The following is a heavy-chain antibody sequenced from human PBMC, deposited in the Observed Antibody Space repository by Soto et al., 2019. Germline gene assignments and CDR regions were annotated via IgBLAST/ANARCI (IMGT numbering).Heavy chain of an antibody. CDR3: ARVTSSILGTQVDY. V-gene: IGHV4-31*03. J-gene: IGHJ4*02. CDR1: GGSISSGGYY. CDR2: IYYSGST. Sequence: SETLSLTCTVSGGSISSGGYYWSWIRQHPGKGLERIGYIYYSGSTYYNPSLKSRVTISVDTSKNQFSLKLSSVTAADTAVYYCARVTSSILGTQVDYWGQGTLVTVSS. D-gene: IGHD3-9*01.